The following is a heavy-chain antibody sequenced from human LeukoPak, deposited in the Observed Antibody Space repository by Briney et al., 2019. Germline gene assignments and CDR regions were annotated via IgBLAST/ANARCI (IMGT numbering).Heavy chain of an antibody. CDR1: GFTFRDYG. Sequence: PGGSLRLSCVASGFTFRDYGMSWVRQAPGKGLEWVSVIYSGGNTYYADSVKGRFTISRDNSKNTLYLQMNSLRVEDTAMYYCARIYTFWGQGTLVTVSS. V-gene: IGHV3-53*01. CDR2: IYSGGNT. D-gene: IGHD2-2*02. J-gene: IGHJ4*02. CDR3: ARIYTF.